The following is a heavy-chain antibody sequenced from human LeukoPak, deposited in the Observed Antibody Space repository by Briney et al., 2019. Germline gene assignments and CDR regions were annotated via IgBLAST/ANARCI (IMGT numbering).Heavy chain of an antibody. D-gene: IGHD1-1*01. CDR1: GYTLTGYY. J-gene: IGHJ6*02. CDR2: INPNSGGT. Sequence: ASVKVSCKASGYTLTGYYMHWVRQAPGQGLEWMGWINPNSGGTNYAQKFQGRVTMTRDTSISTAYMELSRLRSDDTAVYYCAILVYNWNDHEPYYYYGMDVWGQGTTVTVSS. CDR3: AILVYNWNDHEPYYYYGMDV. V-gene: IGHV1-2*02.